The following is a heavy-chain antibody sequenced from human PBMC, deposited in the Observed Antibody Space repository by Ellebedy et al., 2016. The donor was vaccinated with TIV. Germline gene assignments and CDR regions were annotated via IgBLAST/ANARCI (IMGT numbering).Heavy chain of an antibody. V-gene: IGHV1-2*02. Sequence: ASVKVSCKASGYTFTSYYMHWVRQAPGQGLEWMGWINPNSGGTNYAQKFQGRVTMTRDTSISTAYMELSRLRSDDTAVYYCARDPCTSTSCPWSDPWGQGTLVTVSS. CDR1: GYTFTSYY. CDR3: ARDPCTSTSCPWSDP. D-gene: IGHD2-2*01. J-gene: IGHJ5*02. CDR2: INPNSGGT.